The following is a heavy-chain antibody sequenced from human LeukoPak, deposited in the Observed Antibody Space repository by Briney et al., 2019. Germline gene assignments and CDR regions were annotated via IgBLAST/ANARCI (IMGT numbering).Heavy chain of an antibody. J-gene: IGHJ4*02. CDR3: ARDSKVTGTAFDS. CDR1: GHIFSDYY. D-gene: IGHD2-21*02. CDR2: MNVDSGGT. V-gene: IGHV1-2*02. Sequence: ASVKVSRKASGHIFSDYYMHWVRQAPGQGLEWMGWMNVDSGGTKYAQKFQGRVTMTRDTSVSTAFMDLTRLTSDDTAVYYCARDSKVTGTAFDSWGQGTLVTVSS.